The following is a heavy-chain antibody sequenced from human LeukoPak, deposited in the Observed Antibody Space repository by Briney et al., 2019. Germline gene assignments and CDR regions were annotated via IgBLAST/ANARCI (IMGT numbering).Heavy chain of an antibody. D-gene: IGHD3-10*01. CDR3: AKGVLWFGDPMAYFDY. J-gene: IGHJ4*02. CDR2: ISGSGGNT. CDR1: GFTFSSYA. Sequence: GGSLRLSCAASGFTFSSYAMSWVRQAPGKGLEWVSAISGSGGNTYYADSVKGRFTISRDNSKNTLYLQMNSLRAEDTAVYYCAKGVLWFGDPMAYFDYWGQGTLVTVSS. V-gene: IGHV3-23*01.